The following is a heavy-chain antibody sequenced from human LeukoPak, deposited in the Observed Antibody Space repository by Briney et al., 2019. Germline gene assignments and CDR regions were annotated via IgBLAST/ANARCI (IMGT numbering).Heavy chain of an antibody. V-gene: IGHV4-59*08. Sequence: SETLSLTCTVSGGSISSYYWSWIRQPPGRGLEWIGYIYYSGSTNYNPSLKGRVTISVDTSKNQFSLKLSSVTAADTAVYYCARYGFTGGYYFLDYWGQGTLVTVSS. D-gene: IGHD3-22*01. CDR1: GGSISSYY. J-gene: IGHJ4*02. CDR2: IYYSGST. CDR3: ARYGFTGGYYFLDY.